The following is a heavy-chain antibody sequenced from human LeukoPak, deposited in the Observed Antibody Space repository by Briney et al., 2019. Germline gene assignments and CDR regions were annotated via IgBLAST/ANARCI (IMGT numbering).Heavy chain of an antibody. CDR1: GGSINSGDYF. CDR3: ARASCSSTSCYAFYFDY. V-gene: IGHV4-30-4*01. J-gene: IGHJ4*02. Sequence: SETLSLTCTVSGGSINSGDYFWSWIRQPPGKGLEWIGYIYYSGSTYYNPSLKSRVTISVDTSKNQFSLQLSSVTAADTAVYYCARASCSSTSCYAFYFDYWGQGTLVTVSS. CDR2: IYYSGST. D-gene: IGHD2-2*01.